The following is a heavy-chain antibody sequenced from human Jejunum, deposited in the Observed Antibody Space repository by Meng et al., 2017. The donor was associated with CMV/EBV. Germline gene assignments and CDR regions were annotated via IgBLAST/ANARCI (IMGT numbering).Heavy chain of an antibody. V-gene: IGHV4-30-4*01. J-gene: IGHJ5*02. D-gene: IGHD3-10*01. CDR2: IHSSGST. CDR1: GGSMSSGNYY. CDR3: ARASYGSGSPLGESWFDP. Sequence: VQLQESGPGLLGPSQTLSPTCTVSGGSMSSGNYYWSWIRQPPGKGLEWIGYIHSSGSTYYNPSLRSRLTISVDTSKNQFSLKLSSATAADTAVYYCARASYGSGSPLGESWFDPWGQGTLVTVSS.